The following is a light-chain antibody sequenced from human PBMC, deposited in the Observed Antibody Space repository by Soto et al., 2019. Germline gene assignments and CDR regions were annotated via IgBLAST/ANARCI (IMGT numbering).Light chain of an antibody. CDR1: SSNIGSGFD. CDR2: GNN. V-gene: IGLV1-40*01. J-gene: IGLJ2*01. Sequence: QSVLTQPPSVSGAPGQRVTISCTGSSSNIGSGFDVHWYQQLPGTAPKLVIYGNNNRPSGVPDRFSASKSGTSASLAITGLQAEDEADYYCQSYDSSLSVVFGGGTKVTVL. CDR3: QSYDSSLSVV.